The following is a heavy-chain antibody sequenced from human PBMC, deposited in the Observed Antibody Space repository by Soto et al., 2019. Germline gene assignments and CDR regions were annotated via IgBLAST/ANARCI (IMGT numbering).Heavy chain of an antibody. D-gene: IGHD3-3*01. CDR3: ARQSGPITIFGVVTDAFDI. Sequence: PSETLSLTCTVSGGSISSRSYYWGWLRQPPGKGLEWIGSIYYSGSTYYNPSLKSRVTISVDTSKNQFSLKLSSVTAADTAVYYCARQSGPITIFGVVTDAFDIWGQGTMVTVSS. CDR1: GGSISSRSYY. J-gene: IGHJ3*02. CDR2: IYYSGST. V-gene: IGHV4-39*01.